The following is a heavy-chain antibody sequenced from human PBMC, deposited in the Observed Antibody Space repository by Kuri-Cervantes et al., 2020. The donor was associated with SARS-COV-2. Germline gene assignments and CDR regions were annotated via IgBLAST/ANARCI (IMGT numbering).Heavy chain of an antibody. Sequence: GSLRLSCTVSGGSISSYCWSWIRQPPGKGLEWIGYIYYSGSTNYNPSLKSRVTISVDTSKNQFSLKLSSVTAADTAVYYCARAYDYAPTNFDYWGQGTLVTVSS. J-gene: IGHJ4*02. CDR1: GGSISSYC. CDR2: IYYSGST. D-gene: IGHD3-16*01. V-gene: IGHV4-59*12. CDR3: ARAYDYAPTNFDY.